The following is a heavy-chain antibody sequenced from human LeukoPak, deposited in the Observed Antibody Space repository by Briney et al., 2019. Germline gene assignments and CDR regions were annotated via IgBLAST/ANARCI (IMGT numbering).Heavy chain of an antibody. CDR2: IYHSGST. D-gene: IGHD3-3*01. CDR1: GYSISSGYY. Sequence: SETLSLTCTVSGYSISSGYYWGWIRQPPGKGLEWIGSIYHSGSTYYNPSLKSRVTISVDTSKNQFSLKLSSVTAADTAVYYCAREALILRFLEWPPGAFDIWGQGTMVTVSS. CDR3: AREALILRFLEWPPGAFDI. J-gene: IGHJ3*02. V-gene: IGHV4-38-2*02.